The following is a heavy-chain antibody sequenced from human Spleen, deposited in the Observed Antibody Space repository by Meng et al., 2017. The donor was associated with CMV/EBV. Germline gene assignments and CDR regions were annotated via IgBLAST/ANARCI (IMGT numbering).Heavy chain of an antibody. CDR2: ISSSSTYI. D-gene: IGHD3-3*01. Sequence: GESLKISCAASGFTFGGYCMNWVRQAPGKGLEWISSISSSSTYIYYADSVKGRFTISRDNAKNSLYLQMNSLRAEDTAVYYCARDFWSGLPDFWGQGTLVTVSS. CDR1: GFTFGGYC. V-gene: IGHV3-21*01. J-gene: IGHJ4*02. CDR3: ARDFWSGLPDF.